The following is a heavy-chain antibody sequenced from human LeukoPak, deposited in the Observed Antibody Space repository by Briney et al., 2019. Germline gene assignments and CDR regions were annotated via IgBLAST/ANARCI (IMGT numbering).Heavy chain of an antibody. CDR1: GYTFTSYY. Sequence: ASVKVSCKASGYTFTSYYMHWVRQAPAQGLEWMGWINPNSGGTNYAQKFQGRVTMTRDTSISTAYMELSRLRSDDTAVYYCAREIVVVPAAINWFDPWGQGTLVTVSS. D-gene: IGHD2-2*01. V-gene: IGHV1-2*02. CDR3: AREIVVVPAAINWFDP. CDR2: INPNSGGT. J-gene: IGHJ5*02.